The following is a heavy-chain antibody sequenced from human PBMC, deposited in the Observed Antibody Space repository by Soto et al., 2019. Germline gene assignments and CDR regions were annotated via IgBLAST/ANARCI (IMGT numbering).Heavy chain of an antibody. CDR2: ISYDGSNK. Sequence: GGSLRLSCAASGFTFSSYGMHWVRQAPGKGLEWVAVISYDGSNKYYADSVKGRFTISRDNSKNTLYLQMNSLRAEDTAVYYCAKTTSSGWYVSNWFDPWGQGTLVTVSS. CDR3: AKTTSSGWYVSNWFDP. V-gene: IGHV3-30*18. CDR1: GFTFSSYG. J-gene: IGHJ5*02. D-gene: IGHD6-19*01.